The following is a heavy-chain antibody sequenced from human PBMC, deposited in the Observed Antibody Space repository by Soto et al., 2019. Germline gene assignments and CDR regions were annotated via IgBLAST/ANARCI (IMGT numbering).Heavy chain of an antibody. J-gene: IGHJ5*02. CDR2: IFYAGNT. D-gene: IGHD6-13*01. Sequence: SETLSLTCNVSGGSISSSRSYWAWFRQPPGKELEWITNIFYAGNTYYNPSLKSRVTVSVDTSKNQFSLKLDSVTAAETAVYYFARQAAAPGIDLWFDPWGQGTLVSVS. CDR1: GGSISSSRSY. CDR3: ARQAAAPGIDLWFDP. V-gene: IGHV4-39*01.